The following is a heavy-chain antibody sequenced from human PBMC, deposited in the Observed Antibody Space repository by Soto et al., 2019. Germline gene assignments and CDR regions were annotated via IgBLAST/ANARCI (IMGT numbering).Heavy chain of an antibody. Sequence: ASVKVSCKVSGYTLSEISMHWVRQAPGKGLEWMGGFAPEDGETIYAQRFQGRVTVTEDTSTDTAFMELSSLRSEDTAVYYCAIAFRANSNYYYYYGMDVWGQGTTVTVSS. CDR3: AIAFRANSNYYYYYGMDV. CDR1: GYTLSEIS. CDR2: FAPEDGET. D-gene: IGHD3-10*01. V-gene: IGHV1-24*01. J-gene: IGHJ6*02.